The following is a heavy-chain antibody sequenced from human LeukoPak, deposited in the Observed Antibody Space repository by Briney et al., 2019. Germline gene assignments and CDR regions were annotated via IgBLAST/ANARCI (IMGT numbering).Heavy chain of an antibody. CDR2: ISWNSGSM. V-gene: IGHV3-9*01. CDR1: GFTFDDYA. D-gene: IGHD6-13*01. CDR3: AKGDSADSSSPVDY. Sequence: GGSLRLSCAASGFTFDDYAMHWVRQAPGKGLEWVSGISWNSGSMGYADSVKGRFTISRDNAKNSPYLQMNSLRAEDTALYYCAKGDSADSSSPVDYWGQGTLVTVSS. J-gene: IGHJ4*02.